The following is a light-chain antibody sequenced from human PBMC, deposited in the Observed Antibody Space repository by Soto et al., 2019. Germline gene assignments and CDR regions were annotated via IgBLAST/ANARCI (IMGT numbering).Light chain of an antibody. J-gene: IGKJ1*01. Sequence: DVKMNMSPVTVSASVGDRVTITCRASQSISSWLAWYQQKPGKAPKLLIYKASTLESGVPSNFSGSGSGTEFTLTISSLQPEDFATYYCQQYNSYWTFGQGTKVDIK. CDR2: KAS. V-gene: IGKV1-5*03. CDR3: QQYNSYWT. CDR1: QSISSW.